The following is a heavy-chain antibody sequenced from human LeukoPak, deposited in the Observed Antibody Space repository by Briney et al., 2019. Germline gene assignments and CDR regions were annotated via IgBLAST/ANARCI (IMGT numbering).Heavy chain of an antibody. V-gene: IGHV3-23*01. Sequence: GGSLRLSCAASGFTFSSFAMSWVRQAPGKGLEWVSAISGSGGSTYYADSVKGRFTISRDNSKNTLYLQMNSLRAEDTAVYYCAKLGYGDTAGYFDYWGQGTLVTVSS. CDR2: ISGSGGST. D-gene: IGHD4-17*01. J-gene: IGHJ4*02. CDR1: GFTFSSFA. CDR3: AKLGYGDTAGYFDY.